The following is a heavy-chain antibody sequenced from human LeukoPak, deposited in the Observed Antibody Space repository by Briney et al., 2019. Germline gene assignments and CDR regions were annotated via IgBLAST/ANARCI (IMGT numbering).Heavy chain of an antibody. CDR1: GFTFSNYW. CDR3: ARQMEYYDFWSGYYKYYGMDV. CDR2: IKQDGSEK. J-gene: IGHJ6*02. D-gene: IGHD3-3*01. Sequence: GGSLRLSCAASGFTFSNYWMSWVRQAPGKGLEWVANIKQDGSEKYYVDSVKGRFTISRDNAKNSLYLQMNSLRAEDTAVYYCARQMEYYDFWSGYYKYYGMDVWGQGTTVTVSS. V-gene: IGHV3-7*01.